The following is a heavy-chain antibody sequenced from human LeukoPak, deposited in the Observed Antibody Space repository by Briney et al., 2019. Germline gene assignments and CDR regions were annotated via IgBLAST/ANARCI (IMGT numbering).Heavy chain of an antibody. D-gene: IGHD4-17*01. J-gene: IGHJ5*02. Sequence: SETLSLTCTVSRYSISSGYYWGWIRQPPGKGREWIGSIYHSGSTYYNPSLKSRVTISVDTSKNQFSLKLSSVTAADTAVYYCARESSGRYGDYTYLFDPWGQGTLVTVSS. CDR1: RYSISSGYY. CDR2: IYHSGST. V-gene: IGHV4-38-2*02. CDR3: ARESSGRYGDYTYLFDP.